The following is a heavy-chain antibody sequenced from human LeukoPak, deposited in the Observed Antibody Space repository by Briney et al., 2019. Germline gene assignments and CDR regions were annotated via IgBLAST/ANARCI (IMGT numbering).Heavy chain of an antibody. J-gene: IGHJ6*03. CDR2: ISAYNGNT. D-gene: IGHD3-22*01. CDR3: ARDSVARPYYYDSSGYYYYYYMDV. Sequence: ASVKVSCKASGYTFTSYGISWVRQAPGQGLEWMGWISAYNGNTNYAQKLQGRVTMTTDTSTSTAYTELRSLRSDDTAVYYCARDSVARPYYYDSSGYYYYYYMDVWGKGTTVTVSS. CDR1: GYTFTSYG. V-gene: IGHV1-18*01.